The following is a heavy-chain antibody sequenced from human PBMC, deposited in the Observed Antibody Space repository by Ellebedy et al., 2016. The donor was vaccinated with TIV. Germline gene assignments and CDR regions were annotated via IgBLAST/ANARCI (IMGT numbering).Heavy chain of an antibody. D-gene: IGHD3-22*01. CDR3: AKGRYYYDSWFPNWFDP. CDR1: GFTLSDHY. V-gene: IGHV3-11*04. CDR2: ISSSGSTI. J-gene: IGHJ5*02. Sequence: GGSLRLSXAASGFTLSDHYMDWVRQAPGKGLEWVSYISSSGSTIYYADSVKGRFTISRDNSKNTLYLQMNSLRAEDTAVYYCAKGRYYYDSWFPNWFDPWGQGTLVTVSS.